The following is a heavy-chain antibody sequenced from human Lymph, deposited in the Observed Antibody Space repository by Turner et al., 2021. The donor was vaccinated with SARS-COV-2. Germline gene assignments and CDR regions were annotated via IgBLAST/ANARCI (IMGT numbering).Heavy chain of an antibody. CDR1: GFTFSSYA. CDR2: KSYYGSDK. V-gene: IGHV3-30*04. Sequence: QVQLVESGGGVVQPGRSLRLSCAASGFTFSSYAMHWVRQAPGKGLEWVAFKSYYGSDKYYADSVKGRFTFSRDNSKNTLYLQMNSLRAEDTAVYYCARDRDSSGWVDYWGQGTLVTVSS. D-gene: IGHD3-22*01. J-gene: IGHJ4*02. CDR3: ARDRDSSGWVDY.